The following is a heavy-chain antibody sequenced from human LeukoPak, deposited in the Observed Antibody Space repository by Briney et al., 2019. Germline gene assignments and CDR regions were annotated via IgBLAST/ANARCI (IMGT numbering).Heavy chain of an antibody. CDR1: GFTFSSYA. V-gene: IGHV3-23*01. Sequence: QSGGSLRLSCAASGFTFSSYAMSWVRQAPGKGLEWVSAISGSGGSTYYADSVKGRSTISRDNSKNTLYLQMNSLRAEDTAVYYCAKSSYSSSWYFLVWGQGTLVTVSS. CDR3: AKSSYSSSWYFLV. D-gene: IGHD6-13*01. CDR2: ISGSGGST. J-gene: IGHJ4*02.